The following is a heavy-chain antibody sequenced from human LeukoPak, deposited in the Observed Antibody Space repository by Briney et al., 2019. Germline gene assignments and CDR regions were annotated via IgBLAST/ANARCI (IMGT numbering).Heavy chain of an antibody. CDR1: GFTVSSNY. J-gene: IGHJ4*02. CDR3: ARLGSGWSVDY. V-gene: IGHV3-66*04. Sequence: GGSLRLSCAASGFTVSSNYMSWVRQAPGKGLEWVSVIYGGGSTYYTDSVKGRFTISRDNSKNTLYLQMNSLRAEDTAVYYCARLGSGWSVDYRGQGTLVTVSS. CDR2: IYGGGST. D-gene: IGHD6-19*01.